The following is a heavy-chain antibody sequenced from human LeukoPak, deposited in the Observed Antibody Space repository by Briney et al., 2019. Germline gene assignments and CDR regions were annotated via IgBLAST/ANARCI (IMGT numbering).Heavy chain of an antibody. D-gene: IGHD6-13*01. CDR1: GFTFSSYS. J-gene: IGHJ4*02. V-gene: IGHV3-48*01. CDR3: AKRTSGSSWYSSDY. Sequence: GGSLRLSCAASGFTFSSYSMNWVRQAPGKGLEWVSYISSGTIYYADSVKGRFTISRDNSKNTLYLQMNSLRAEDTAVYYCAKRTSGSSWYSSDYWGQGTLVTVSS. CDR2: ISSGTI.